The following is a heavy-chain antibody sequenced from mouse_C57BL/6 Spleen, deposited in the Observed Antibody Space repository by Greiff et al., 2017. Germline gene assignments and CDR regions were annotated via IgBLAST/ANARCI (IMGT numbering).Heavy chain of an antibody. CDR1: GYTFTSYW. V-gene: IGHV1-69*01. CDR3: ARRLTGGYFDY. CDR2: IDPSDSYT. J-gene: IGHJ2*01. D-gene: IGHD4-1*01. Sequence: QVQLKQPGAELVMPGASVKLSCKASGYTFTSYWMHWVKQRPGQGLEWIGEIDPSDSYTNYNQKFKGKSTLTVDKSSSTAYMQLSSLTSEDSAVYYCARRLTGGYFDYWGQGTTLTVSS.